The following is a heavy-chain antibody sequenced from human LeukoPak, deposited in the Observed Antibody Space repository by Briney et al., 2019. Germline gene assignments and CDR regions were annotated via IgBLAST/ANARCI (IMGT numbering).Heavy chain of an antibody. CDR3: ARVRIRRFIVVSSGGYFDY. V-gene: IGHV4-61*08. D-gene: IGHD2-21*01. Sequence: SQTLSLTCTVSGDSISSGDYYWSWIRQPPGKGLEWIGYIYYSGSTNYNPSLKSRVTISVDTSKNQFSLKLSSVTAADTAVYYCARVRIRRFIVVSSGGYFDYWGQGTLVTVSS. CDR2: IYYSGST. CDR1: GDSISSGDYY. J-gene: IGHJ4*02.